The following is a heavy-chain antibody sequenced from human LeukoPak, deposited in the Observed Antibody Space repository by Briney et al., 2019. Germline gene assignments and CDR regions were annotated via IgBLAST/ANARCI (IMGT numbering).Heavy chain of an antibody. CDR2: ISSSSSYI. D-gene: IGHD3-10*01. CDR3: ARSSTSHAFDI. J-gene: IGHJ3*02. V-gene: IGHV3-21*01. Sequence: GGSLRLSCAASGFTFSSYSMNWVRQAPGKGLEWVSSISSSSSYIYYADSVKGRFTISRDNSKNTLYLQMSSLRAEDTAVYYCARSSTSHAFDIWGQGTMVTVSS. CDR1: GFTFSSYS.